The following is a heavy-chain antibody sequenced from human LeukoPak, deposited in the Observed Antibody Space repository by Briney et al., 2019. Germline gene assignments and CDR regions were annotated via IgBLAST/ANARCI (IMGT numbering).Heavy chain of an antibody. J-gene: IGHJ5*02. Sequence: ASVKVSCKASGYTFTSYDINWVRQATGQGLEWMGWMNPNSGNTGYAQKFQGRVTMTRNTSISTAYMELSSLRSEDTAVYYCARGRPRIAAAGTRWFDPWGQGTLVTVSS. V-gene: IGHV1-8*01. CDR2: MNPNSGNT. D-gene: IGHD6-13*01. CDR1: GYTFTSYD. CDR3: ARGRPRIAAAGTRWFDP.